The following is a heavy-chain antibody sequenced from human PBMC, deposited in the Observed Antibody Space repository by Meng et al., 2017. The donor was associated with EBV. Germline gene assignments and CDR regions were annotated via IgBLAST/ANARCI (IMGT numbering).Heavy chain of an antibody. CDR3: AKGADLAAAGTFWFDP. J-gene: IGHJ5*02. D-gene: IGHD6-13*01. CDR1: GYTFSGYY. V-gene: IGHV1-2*06. CDR2: INPNSGGT. Sequence: QVLLVQSGAEGKKPGASVKVSCKASGYTFSGYYMHWVRQAPGQGLKWMGRINPNSGGTNYAQKFQGRVTMTRDTSISTAYMELGRVRSDDTAVYYCAKGADLAAAGTFWFDPWGQGTLVTVSS.